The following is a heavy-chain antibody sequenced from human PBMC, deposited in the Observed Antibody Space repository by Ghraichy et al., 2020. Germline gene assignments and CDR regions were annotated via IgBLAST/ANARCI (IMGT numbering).Heavy chain of an antibody. CDR2: INHSGST. CDR1: GGSFSGYY. V-gene: IGHV4-34*01. CDR3: ARGRSYRTTVVTQAFRFDY. Sequence: SETLSLTCAVYGGSFSGYYWSWIRQPPGKGLEWIGEINHSGSTNYNPSLKSRVTISVDTSKNQFSLKLSSVTAADTAVYYCARGRSYRTTVVTQAFRFDYWGQGTLVTVSS. J-gene: IGHJ4*02. D-gene: IGHD4-23*01.